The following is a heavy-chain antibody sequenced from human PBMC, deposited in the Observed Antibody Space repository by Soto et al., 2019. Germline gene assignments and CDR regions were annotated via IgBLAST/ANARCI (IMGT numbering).Heavy chain of an antibody. J-gene: IGHJ4*01. Sequence: LSLTCAVYGGSFSGYYWSWIRQPPGKGLEWIGEINHSGSTNYNPSLKSRVTISVDTSKNQFSLKLSSVTAADTAVYYCARAAPRYCSGGSCYSGRDYWGHGTLVTVSS. D-gene: IGHD2-15*01. CDR3: ARAAPRYCSGGSCYSGRDY. V-gene: IGHV4-34*01. CDR2: INHSGST. CDR1: GGSFSGYY.